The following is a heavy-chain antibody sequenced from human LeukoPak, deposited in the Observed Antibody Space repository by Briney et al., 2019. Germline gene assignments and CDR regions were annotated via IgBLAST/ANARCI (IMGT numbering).Heavy chain of an antibody. V-gene: IGHV4-34*01. D-gene: IGHD4-11*01. CDR3: ARGGLQRDFDY. CDR1: GGSFSGYY. Sequence: SETLSLTCAVCGGSFSGYYWSWIRQPPGKGLEWIGEINHSGSTNYNPSLKSRVTISVDTSKNQFSLKLSSVTAADAAVYYCARGGLQRDFDYWGQGTLVTVSS. J-gene: IGHJ4*02. CDR2: INHSGST.